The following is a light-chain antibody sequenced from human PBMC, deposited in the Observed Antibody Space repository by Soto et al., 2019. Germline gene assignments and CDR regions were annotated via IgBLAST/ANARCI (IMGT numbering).Light chain of an antibody. CDR3: SSYTTRSTLV. V-gene: IGLV2-14*01. CDR2: EVS. J-gene: IGLJ3*02. Sequence: QSALTQPASVSGSPGQSITISCTGTSSDVGGYDYVSWYQQYPGKAPKPIIYEVSNRPSGVSARFSGSKSGSTASLTISGLQAEDEADYYCSSYTTRSTLVFGGGTKVTVL. CDR1: SSDVGGYDY.